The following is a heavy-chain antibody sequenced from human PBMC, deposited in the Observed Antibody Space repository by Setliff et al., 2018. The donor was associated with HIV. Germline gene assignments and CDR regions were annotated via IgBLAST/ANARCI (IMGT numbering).Heavy chain of an antibody. Sequence: SCKASGYTFTTYHIHWVRQAPGKGLEWVAVISYDGSDKYSADSVKGRFTISRDNSKNTLYLQMNSLRVEDTAVYHCARSPQGGYFDYWGQGTLVTVSS. CDR3: ARSPQGGYFDY. CDR2: ISYDGSDK. J-gene: IGHJ4*03. CDR1: GYTFTTYH. V-gene: IGHV3-30*14.